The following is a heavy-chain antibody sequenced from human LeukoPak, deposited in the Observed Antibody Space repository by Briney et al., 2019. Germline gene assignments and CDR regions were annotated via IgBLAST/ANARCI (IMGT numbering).Heavy chain of an antibody. CDR3: TRGLYGSPGDN. CDR1: GFTFDDYA. CDR2: ITSDGSTS. J-gene: IGHJ4*02. Sequence: PGGSLRLSCAASGFTFDDYAMHWVRQAPGRGLLWVSRITSDGSTSDYADSVMGRFTMSRDNAKNTVYLHMNSLGAEDTAVYYCTRGLYGSPGDNWGQGTLVTVSS. V-gene: IGHV3-74*01. D-gene: IGHD1-26*01.